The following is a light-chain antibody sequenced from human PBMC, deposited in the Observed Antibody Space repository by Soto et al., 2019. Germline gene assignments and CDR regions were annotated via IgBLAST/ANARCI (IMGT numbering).Light chain of an antibody. CDR2: GTS. V-gene: IGKV3-15*01. J-gene: IGKJ2*01. CDR3: QQYNKWPYT. CDR1: QSVGRN. Sequence: EIVMTQSPVALSVSPGESAALSCRASQSVGRNFAWYQQRPGQAPRDLIYGTSTRATGVSARFSGSGSGTDSTLTISSLQSEDCEVYYCQQYNKWPYTFDQGTKLEIK.